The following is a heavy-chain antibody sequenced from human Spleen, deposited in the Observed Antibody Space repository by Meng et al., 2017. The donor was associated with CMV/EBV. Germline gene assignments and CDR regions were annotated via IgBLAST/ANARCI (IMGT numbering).Heavy chain of an antibody. D-gene: IGHD2-2*02. CDR2: LYYDGST. J-gene: IGHJ4*02. V-gene: IGHV4-59*01. CDR3: ARSLYRITEGNDY. CDR1: GGSIGSYY. Sequence: SETLSLTCTVSGGSIGSYYWSWVRQPPGKRLEWIGYLYYDGSTNYNPSLKSRVTISRDTSKNPFSLQLTSVTAADTAVYFCARSLYRITEGNDYWGQGTLVTVSS.